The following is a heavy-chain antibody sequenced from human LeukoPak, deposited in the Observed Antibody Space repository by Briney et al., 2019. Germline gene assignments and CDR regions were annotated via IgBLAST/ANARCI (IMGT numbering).Heavy chain of an antibody. V-gene: IGHV3-48*01. CDR1: GFTFSSYS. CDR3: ARDHKGDGYKIVAFDI. CDR2: ISSSSSTI. Sequence: PGGSLRLSCAASGFTFSSYSMNWVRQAPGKGLEWVSYISSSSSTIYYADSVKGRFTISRDNAKNSLYLQMNSLRAEDTAVYYCARDHKGDGYKIVAFDIWGQGTMVTVSS. J-gene: IGHJ3*02. D-gene: IGHD5-24*01.